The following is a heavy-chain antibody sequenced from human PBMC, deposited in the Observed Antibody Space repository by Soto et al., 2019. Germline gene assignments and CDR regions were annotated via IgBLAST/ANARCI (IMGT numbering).Heavy chain of an antibody. J-gene: IGHJ3*01. CDR2: ITGDKGTT. CDR3: AGWTGYGRDVVAT. Sequence: QVQVVQSGPEMRKPGASVRVSCKASGDTFIKNTISWVRQAPGQGLEWMGWITGDKGTTDYAKKFRDRVTMTKDTSTTAGYMELRRLTSDDTAVYYCAGWTGYGRDVVATWGPGTRVTVSS. D-gene: IGHD2-21*01. CDR1: GDTFIKNT. V-gene: IGHV1-18*04.